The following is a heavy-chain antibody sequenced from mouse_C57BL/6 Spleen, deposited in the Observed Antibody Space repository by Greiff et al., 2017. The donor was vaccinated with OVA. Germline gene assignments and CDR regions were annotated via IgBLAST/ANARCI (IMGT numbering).Heavy chain of an antibody. V-gene: IGHV1-69*01. D-gene: IGHD1-1*01. J-gene: IGHJ3*01. CDR3: ARVHYYGSAAY. Sequence: VKLQQPGAELVMPGASVKLSCKASGYTFTSYWMHWVKQRPGQGLEWIGEIDPSDSYTNYNQKFKGKSTLTVDKSSSTAYMQLSSLTSEDSAVYYCARVHYYGSAAYWGQGTLVTVSA. CDR1: GYTFTSYW. CDR2: IDPSDSYT.